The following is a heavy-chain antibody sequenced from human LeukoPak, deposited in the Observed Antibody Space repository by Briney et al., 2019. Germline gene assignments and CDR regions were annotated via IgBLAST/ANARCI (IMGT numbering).Heavy chain of an antibody. Sequence: PSETLSLTCTVSGGSIDSRSYYWDWIRQAPGKGLEWIGIIYHSGSTEYNPSLKSRVAIFVDTSKNQFSLILHSVAAADTAVYYCARRSEFDNTHYHYFDYWGQGALVTVSS. CDR1: GGSIDSRSYY. D-gene: IGHD2-15*01. CDR3: ARRSEFDNTHYHYFDY. CDR2: IYHSGST. J-gene: IGHJ4*02. V-gene: IGHV4-39*01.